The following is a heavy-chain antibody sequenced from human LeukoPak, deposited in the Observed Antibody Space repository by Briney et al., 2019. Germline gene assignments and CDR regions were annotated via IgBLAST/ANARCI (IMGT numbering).Heavy chain of an antibody. Sequence: SVKVSCKASGGTFISYAISWVRQAPGQGLEWMGGIIPIFGTANYAQKFQGRVTITADESTSTAYMELSSLRSEDTAVYYCARSHSSSWYDEGFDPWGQGTLVTVSS. J-gene: IGHJ5*02. CDR3: ARSHSSSWYDEGFDP. CDR1: GGTFISYA. V-gene: IGHV1-69*13. D-gene: IGHD6-13*01. CDR2: IIPIFGTA.